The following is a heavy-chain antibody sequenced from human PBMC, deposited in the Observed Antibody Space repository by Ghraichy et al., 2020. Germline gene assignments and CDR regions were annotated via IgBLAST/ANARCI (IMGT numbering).Heavy chain of an antibody. CDR1: GGSFSGYY. CDR2: INHSGST. CDR3: ARGSYYGGQGAIDY. J-gene: IGHJ4*02. D-gene: IGHD4-23*01. V-gene: IGHV4-34*01. Sequence: ESLNISCAVYGGSFSGYYWSWIRQPPGKGLEWIGEINHSGSTNYNPSLKSRVTISVDTSKNQFSLKLSSVTAADTAVYYCARGSYYGGQGAIDYWGQGTLVTVSS.